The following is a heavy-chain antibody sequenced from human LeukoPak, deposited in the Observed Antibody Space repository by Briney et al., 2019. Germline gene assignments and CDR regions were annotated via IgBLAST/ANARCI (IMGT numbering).Heavy chain of an antibody. J-gene: IGHJ3*02. D-gene: IGHD6-6*01. Sequence: SVKVSCKASGGTFSSYAISWVRQAPGQGLEWMGGIIPIFGTANYAQKFQGRATITTDESTSTAYMELSSLRSEDTAVYYCAREYSSSSGSAFDIWGQGTMVTVSS. CDR2: IIPIFGTA. CDR1: GGTFSSYA. CDR3: AREYSSSSGSAFDI. V-gene: IGHV1-69*05.